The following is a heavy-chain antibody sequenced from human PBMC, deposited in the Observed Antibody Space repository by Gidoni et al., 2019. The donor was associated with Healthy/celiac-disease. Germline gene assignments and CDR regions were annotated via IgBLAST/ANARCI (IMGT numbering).Heavy chain of an antibody. V-gene: IGHV5-51*01. D-gene: IGHD2-15*01. CDR2: TYPGDSDT. CDR3: ARPVAGCSGGSCYLGY. Sequence: EVQLVQSGAEVKKPGESLKISCKGSGYSFTSYWIGWVRQMPGKGLEWMGITYPGDSDTRYSPSFQGQVTISADKSISTAYLQWSSLKASDTAMYYCARPVAGCSGGSCYLGYWGQGTLVTVSS. J-gene: IGHJ4*02. CDR1: GYSFTSYW.